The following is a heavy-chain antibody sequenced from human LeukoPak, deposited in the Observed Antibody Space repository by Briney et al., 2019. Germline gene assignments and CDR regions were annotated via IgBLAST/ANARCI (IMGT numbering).Heavy chain of an antibody. CDR3: ARVLPSYDSSGYYPN. CDR2: SSTYNGNT. Sequence: ASVKVSCKASGYTFTSYGISWVRQAPGQGLEWMGWSSTYNGNTNYAQKFQGRVTMTTDTSTSTAYMEPRSLRSDDTAVYYCARVLPSYDSSGYYPNWGQGTLVTVSS. CDR1: GYTFTSYG. D-gene: IGHD3-22*01. J-gene: IGHJ4*02. V-gene: IGHV1-18*01.